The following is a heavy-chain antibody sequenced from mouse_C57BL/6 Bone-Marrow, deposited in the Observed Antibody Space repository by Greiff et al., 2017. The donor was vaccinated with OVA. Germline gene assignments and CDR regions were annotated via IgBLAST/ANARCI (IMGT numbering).Heavy chain of an antibody. CDR3: AREGHYYGSSYWYFDV. D-gene: IGHD1-1*01. CDR1: GYTFTSYW. CDR2: IDPSDSYT. J-gene: IGHJ1*03. Sequence: QVQLQQSGAELVMPGASVKLSCKASGYTFTSYWMHWVKQRPGQGLEWIGEIDPSDSYTNYNQKFKGKSTLTVDKSSSTAYMQLSSLTSEDSAVYYCAREGHYYGSSYWYFDVWGTGTTVTVSS. V-gene: IGHV1-69*01.